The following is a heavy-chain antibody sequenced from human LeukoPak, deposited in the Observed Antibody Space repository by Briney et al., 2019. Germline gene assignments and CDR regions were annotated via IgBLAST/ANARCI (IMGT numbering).Heavy chain of an antibody. J-gene: IGHJ4*02. Sequence: GGSLRLSCAASGFTVSSNYMSWVRQAPGKGLEWVSVIYSGGSTYYADSVKGRFTISRDNSKNTLYLQMDSLRAEDTAVYYCARDGADYGDADYWGQGTLVTVSS. CDR1: GFTVSSNY. D-gene: IGHD4-17*01. V-gene: IGHV3-66*01. CDR2: IYSGGST. CDR3: ARDGADYGDADY.